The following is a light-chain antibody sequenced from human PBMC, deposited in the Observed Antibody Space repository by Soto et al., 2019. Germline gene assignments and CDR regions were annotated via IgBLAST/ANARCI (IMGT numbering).Light chain of an antibody. Sequence: DIQMTQSPSSLSASVGDRVTITCRASQGIRNYLAWYQQKPGKVPKLLIYGASVLQSGVPSRFSGSGSGTDFTLTISSLQPEDVATYYCQKYNSAPRTFGQGTKVEI. CDR2: GAS. CDR1: QGIRNY. J-gene: IGKJ1*01. CDR3: QKYNSAPRT. V-gene: IGKV1-27*01.